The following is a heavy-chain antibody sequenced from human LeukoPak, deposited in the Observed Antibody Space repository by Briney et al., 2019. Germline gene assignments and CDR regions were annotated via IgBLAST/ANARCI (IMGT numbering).Heavy chain of an antibody. J-gene: IGHJ4*02. V-gene: IGHV4-34*01. D-gene: IGHD3-10*01. CDR2: INHSGST. Sequence: SETLSLTCAVYGGSFSGYYWSWIRQPPGKGLEWIGEINHSGSTNYNPSLKSRVTISVDTSKNQFSLKLSSVTAADTAVYYCARAHGLLWFRELFPNFYLDYWGQGTLVTVSS. CDR1: GGSFSGYY. CDR3: ARAHGLLWFRELFPNFYLDY.